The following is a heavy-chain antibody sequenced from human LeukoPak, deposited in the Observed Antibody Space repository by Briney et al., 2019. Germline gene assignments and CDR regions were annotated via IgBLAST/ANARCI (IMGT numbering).Heavy chain of an antibody. CDR1: GFTFSRYG. J-gene: IGHJ4*02. D-gene: IGHD5-24*01. V-gene: IGHV3-30*03. CDR3: ARARFGYNRGPFDY. CDR2: ISYDGSNK. Sequence: GGSLRLSCAASGFTFSRYGMHWVRQAPGKGLEWVAFISYDGSNKHYAEPVQGRFTISRDNSKNTLYLQMNSLRPEDTAVYYCARARFGYNRGPFDYWGQGILVTVSS.